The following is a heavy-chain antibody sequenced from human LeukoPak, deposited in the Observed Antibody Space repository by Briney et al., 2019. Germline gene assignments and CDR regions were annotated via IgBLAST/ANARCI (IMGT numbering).Heavy chain of an antibody. CDR2: ISYDGSNK. Sequence: GGSLRLSCAASGFTFSSYAMHWVRQAPGKGLEWVAVISYDGSNKYYADSVKGRFTISRDNSKNTLYLQMNSLRAEDTAVYYCAGTPSSGRANYYYYGMDVWGQGTTVTVSS. J-gene: IGHJ6*02. V-gene: IGHV3-30-3*01. CDR1: GFTFSSYA. D-gene: IGHD3-10*01. CDR3: AGTPSSGRANYYYYGMDV.